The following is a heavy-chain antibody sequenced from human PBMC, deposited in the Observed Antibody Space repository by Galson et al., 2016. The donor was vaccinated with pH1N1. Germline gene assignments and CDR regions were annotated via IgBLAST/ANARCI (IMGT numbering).Heavy chain of an antibody. CDR1: GFPFSSHG. Sequence: SLRLSCAASGFPFSSHGMHWVRQAPGKGLEWLAFIRYEGSTKYYAGSVQGRFTISRDNLANMVHLQMDSLRREDTAVYYCARDRVRSGSIQHPWTLDYWGQGILVTVS. D-gene: IGHD5-12*01. V-gene: IGHV3-30*02. CDR2: IRYEGSTK. J-gene: IGHJ4*02. CDR3: ARDRVRSGSIQHPWTLDY.